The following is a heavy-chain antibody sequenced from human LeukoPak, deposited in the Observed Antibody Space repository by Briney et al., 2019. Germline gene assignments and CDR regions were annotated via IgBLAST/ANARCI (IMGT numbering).Heavy chain of an antibody. V-gene: IGHV4-34*01. D-gene: IGHD4/OR15-4a*01. CDR2: INHSGST. CDR3: ARGFGYGAIRFDY. J-gene: IGHJ4*02. CDR1: GGSFSGYY. Sequence: SETLSLTCAVYGGSFSGYYWSWIRQPPGKGLEWIGEINHSGSTNYNPSLKSRVTISVDTSKNQFSLKLSSVTAADTAVYYCARGFGYGAIRFDYWGQGTPVTVSS.